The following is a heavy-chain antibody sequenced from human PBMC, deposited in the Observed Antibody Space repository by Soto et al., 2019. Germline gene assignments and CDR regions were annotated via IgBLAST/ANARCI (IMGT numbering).Heavy chain of an antibody. D-gene: IGHD1-26*01. Sequence: PSETLSLTCDVSSVSITSSNWWTWVRQPPGKGLEWLGKISHSGTVNYNAPLRSRVTISVDKPKNQLSLKLVSFNAADTAVYFCAGGRDYDYWGQGTLVTVSS. CDR2: ISHSGTV. J-gene: IGHJ4*02. V-gene: IGHV4-4*02. CDR3: AGGRDYDY. CDR1: SVSITSSNW.